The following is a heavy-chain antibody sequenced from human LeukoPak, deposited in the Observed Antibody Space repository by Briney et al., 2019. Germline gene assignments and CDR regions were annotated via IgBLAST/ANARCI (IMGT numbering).Heavy chain of an antibody. J-gene: IGHJ6*02. D-gene: IGHD2-2*02. CDR2: INHSGST. Sequence: PSETLSLTCAVYGGSFSGYYWSWIRQPPGKGLEWIGEINHSGSTNYNPSLKSRVTISVDTSKNQFSLKLSFVTAADTAVYYCARGPYCSSTSCYTYRPFVPAYYYYGMDVWGQGTTVTVSS. CDR3: ARGPYCSSTSCYTYRPFVPAYYYYGMDV. V-gene: IGHV4-34*01. CDR1: GGSFSGYY.